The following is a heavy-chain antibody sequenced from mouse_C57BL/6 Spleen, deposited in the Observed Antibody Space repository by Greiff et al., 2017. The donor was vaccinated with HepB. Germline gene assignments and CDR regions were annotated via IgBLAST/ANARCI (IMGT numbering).Heavy chain of an antibody. Sequence: QVQLKQSGAELVKPGASVKISCKASGYAFSSYWMNWVKQRPGKGLEWIGQIYPGDGDTNYNGKFKGKATLTADKSSSTAYMQLSSLTSEDSAVYFCARDRITTVVAFDYWGQGTTLTVSS. D-gene: IGHD1-1*01. CDR1: GYAFSSYW. CDR3: ARDRITTVVAFDY. J-gene: IGHJ2*01. V-gene: IGHV1-80*01. CDR2: IYPGDGDT.